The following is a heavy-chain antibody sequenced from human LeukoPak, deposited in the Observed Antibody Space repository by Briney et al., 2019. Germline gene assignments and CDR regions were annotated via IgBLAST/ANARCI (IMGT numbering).Heavy chain of an antibody. J-gene: IGHJ6*02. CDR3: ARVPGGYGSGTIRGGMDV. V-gene: IGHV5-51*01. CDR1: GYSFTSYW. CDR2: TYPGDSDT. Sequence: GESLKISCKGSGYSFTSYWIGWVRQMPGKGLEWMGITYPGDSDTRYSPSFQGQVTISADKSISTAYLQWSSLKASDTAMYYCARVPGGYGSGTIRGGMDVWGQGTTVTVSS. D-gene: IGHD3-10*01.